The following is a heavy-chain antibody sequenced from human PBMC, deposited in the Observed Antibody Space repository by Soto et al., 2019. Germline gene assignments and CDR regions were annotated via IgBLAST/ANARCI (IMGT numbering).Heavy chain of an antibody. CDR3: ARHPTLTETFEI. CDR2: IFPGDSDT. D-gene: IGHD2-15*01. Sequence: GESLKISCKGSGYSFTNYWIGWVRQVPGEGLEWMGIIFPGDSDTRYSPSFQGQVTISADKSISTAYLQWSSLKASDTAMYYCARHPTLTETFEICGQGTRVTVSS. V-gene: IGHV5-51*01. CDR1: GYSFTNYW. J-gene: IGHJ3*02.